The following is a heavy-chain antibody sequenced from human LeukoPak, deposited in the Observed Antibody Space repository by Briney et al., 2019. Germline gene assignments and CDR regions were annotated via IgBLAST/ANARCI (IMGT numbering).Heavy chain of an antibody. V-gene: IGHV6-1*01. CDR3: ARESSRDIVAVPGYYYYMDV. J-gene: IGHJ6*03. D-gene: IGHD2-2*01. CDR1: GDSVSSNSAA. Sequence: SQTLSLTCAISGDSVSSNSAAWNWIRQSPSRGLEWLGRTYYRSKWYNDYAVSVKSRITINPDTSKNQFSLQLNSVTPEDTAVYYCARESSRDIVAVPGYYYYMDVWDKGTTVTVSS. CDR2: TYYRSKWYN.